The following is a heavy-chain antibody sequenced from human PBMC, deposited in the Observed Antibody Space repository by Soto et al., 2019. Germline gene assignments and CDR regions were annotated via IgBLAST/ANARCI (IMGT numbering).Heavy chain of an antibody. Sequence: QVQVVQSGAEEKKPGASVKVSCKASGYTFTSYTMHWVRQVPGQRLEWMGWINGGNGNTKYSEKFQGRVTITRDTSAGTGYMELSSLRSEDTAVYYCVRGYNSAVGAISPFFDCWGQGTLITVSS. CDR2: INGGNGNT. CDR1: GYTFTSYT. V-gene: IGHV1-3*05. D-gene: IGHD1-26*01. CDR3: VRGYNSAVGAISPFFDC. J-gene: IGHJ4*02.